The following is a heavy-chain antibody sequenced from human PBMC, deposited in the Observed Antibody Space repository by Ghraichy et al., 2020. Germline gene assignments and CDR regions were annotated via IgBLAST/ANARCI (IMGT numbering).Heavy chain of an antibody. CDR3: ARDSPAGGSRQP. D-gene: IGHD6-13*01. Sequence: GGSLRLSCAASGFTFSSYSMNWVRQAPGKGLEWVSSISSSSSYIYYGDSVKGRFTISRDNAKNSLYLQMNSLRAEDTAVYYCARDSPAGGSRQPWGQGTLVTVSS. CDR1: GFTFSSYS. J-gene: IGHJ5*02. CDR2: ISSSSSYI. V-gene: IGHV3-21*01.